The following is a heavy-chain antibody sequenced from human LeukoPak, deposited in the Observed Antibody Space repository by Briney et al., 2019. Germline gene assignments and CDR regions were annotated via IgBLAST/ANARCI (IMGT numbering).Heavy chain of an antibody. V-gene: IGHV3-30*03. J-gene: IGHJ5*02. D-gene: IGHD3-10*01. CDR3: ARSYYYGSGSSS. Sequence: PGRSLRLSCAASGFTFSSYGMHWVRQAPGKGLEWVAVISYDGSNKYYADSVKGRFTISRDNSKNTLYLQMNSLRAEDTAVYYCARSYYYGSGSSSWGQGTLVTVSS. CDR2: ISYDGSNK. CDR1: GFTFSSYG.